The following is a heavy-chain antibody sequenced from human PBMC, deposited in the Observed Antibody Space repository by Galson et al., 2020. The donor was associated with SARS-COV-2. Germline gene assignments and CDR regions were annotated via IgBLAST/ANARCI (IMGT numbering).Heavy chain of an antibody. D-gene: IGHD3-10*01. CDR3: AKGVLVLLWFGELDY. J-gene: IGHJ4*02. Sequence: GESLKISCAASGFTFSSYGMHWVRQAPGKGLEWVAVISYDGSNKYYADSVKGRFTISRDNSKNTLYLQMNSLRAEDTAVYYCAKGVLVLLWFGELDYWGQGTLVTVSS. V-gene: IGHV3-30*18. CDR2: ISYDGSNK. CDR1: GFTFSSYG.